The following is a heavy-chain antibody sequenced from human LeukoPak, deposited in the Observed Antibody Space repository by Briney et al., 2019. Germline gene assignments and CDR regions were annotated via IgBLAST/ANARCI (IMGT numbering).Heavy chain of an antibody. CDR3: ARGPIVVVPAAMWHYNWFDP. CDR1: GGSISSSSYY. J-gene: IGHJ5*02. Sequence: SETLSLTCTVSGGSISSSSYYWSWIRQPPGKGLEWIGEINHSGSTNYNPSLKSRVTISVDTSKNQFSLKLSSVTAADTAVYYCARGPIVVVPAAMWHYNWFDPWGQGTLVTVSS. CDR2: INHSGST. V-gene: IGHV4-39*07. D-gene: IGHD2-2*01.